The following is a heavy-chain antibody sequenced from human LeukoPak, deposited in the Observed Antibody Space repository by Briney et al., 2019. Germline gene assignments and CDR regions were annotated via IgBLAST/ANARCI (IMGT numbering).Heavy chain of an antibody. Sequence: SETLSLTCTVSGGSISGYYWSWIRQPPGKGLEWIGEIFSSGSTKDNPSLTSRVTISVDTSKNQFSLKLSSVTAADTAVYYCARGWYDWGLNHWGQGTLVTVSS. J-gene: IGHJ5*02. CDR1: GGSISGYY. D-gene: IGHD3-16*01. V-gene: IGHV4-59*01. CDR3: ARGWYDWGLNH. CDR2: IFSSGST.